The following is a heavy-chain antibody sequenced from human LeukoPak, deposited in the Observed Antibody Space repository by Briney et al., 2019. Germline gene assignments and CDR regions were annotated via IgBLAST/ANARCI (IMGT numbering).Heavy chain of an antibody. CDR3: AKDNSGYDY. Sequence: GGSLRLSCAASGFTFSIYAMSGGRQAPGKGLEWVSAISGSGGSTYYADSVKGRFTISRDNSKNTLYLQMNSLRAEDTAVYYCAKDNSGYDYWGQGTLVTVSS. J-gene: IGHJ4*02. V-gene: IGHV3-23*01. CDR1: GFTFSIYA. CDR2: ISGSGGST. D-gene: IGHD5-12*01.